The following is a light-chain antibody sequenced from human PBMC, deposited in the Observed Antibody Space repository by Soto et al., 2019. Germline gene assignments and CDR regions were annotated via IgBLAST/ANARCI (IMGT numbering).Light chain of an antibody. CDR3: CSCAGTVL. Sequence: QSALTQPRSVSGSPGQSVTISCTGTSSDVGAYDSVSWYQHRPGNAPKLIISDVSQRPSDVPDRFSGSKSGNTASLTVSGLQADDEADYYCCSCAGTVLFGGGTQLTVL. CDR1: SSDVGAYDS. J-gene: IGLJ3*02. CDR2: DVS. V-gene: IGLV2-11*01.